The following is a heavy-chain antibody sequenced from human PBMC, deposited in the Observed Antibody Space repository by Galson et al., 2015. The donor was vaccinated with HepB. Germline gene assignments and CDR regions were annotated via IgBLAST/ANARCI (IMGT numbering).Heavy chain of an antibody. J-gene: IGHJ5*02. CDR3: ARDHVRGRGYSSVPGAGWFDP. V-gene: IGHV1-69*13. Sequence: SVKVSCKASGGTFSSYAISWVRQAPGQGLEWMGGIIPIFGTANYAQKFQGRVTITADESTSTAYMELSSLRSEDTAVYYCARDHVRGRGYSSVPGAGWFDPWGQGTLVTVSS. D-gene: IGHD3-10*02. CDR1: GGTFSSYA. CDR2: IIPIFGTA.